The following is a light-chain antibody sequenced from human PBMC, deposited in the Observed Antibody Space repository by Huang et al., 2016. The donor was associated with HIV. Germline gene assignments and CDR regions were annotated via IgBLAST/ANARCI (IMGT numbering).Light chain of an antibody. J-gene: IGKJ4*01. Sequence: IVLTQSPPTLLIYPGERVTLPCMANQSVGDYVACYQQKPGQAPRILSYDASQGASVVSARFRCSGSGTEFILTISSLEPEDYAVYYWQQRSKWLSFGGGTKVEIK. V-gene: IGKV3-11*01. CDR1: QSVGDY. CDR2: DAS. CDR3: QQRSKWLS.